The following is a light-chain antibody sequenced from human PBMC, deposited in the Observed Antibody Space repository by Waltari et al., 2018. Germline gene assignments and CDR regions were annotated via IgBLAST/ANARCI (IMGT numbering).Light chain of an antibody. J-gene: IGKJ1*01. Sequence: DIQLTQSPSFLSSSVGDRLTITCRASQGISSYLAWYQVRPGKAPNLLIYSASTLQSGVPSRFSGSGSGTDFTLTISSLQPEDFATYYCLQDYNYPWTFGQGTKVEIK. V-gene: IGKV1-9*01. CDR1: QGISSY. CDR2: SAS. CDR3: LQDYNYPWT.